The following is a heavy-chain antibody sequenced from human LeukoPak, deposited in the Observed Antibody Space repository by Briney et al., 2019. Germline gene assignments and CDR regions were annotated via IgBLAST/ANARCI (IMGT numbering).Heavy chain of an antibody. Sequence: SETLSLTCTVSGGSISGYHWNWIRQPPGKGLEWIGNIYYSGSTNYSPSLKSRVTISVDTSKNQFSLKLSSVTDAYTAVYYCARDRATSFGNLFDYWGQGALVTVSS. CDR3: ARDRATSFGNLFDY. CDR2: IYYSGST. J-gene: IGHJ4*02. V-gene: IGHV4-59*01. CDR1: GGSISGYH. D-gene: IGHD2-2*01.